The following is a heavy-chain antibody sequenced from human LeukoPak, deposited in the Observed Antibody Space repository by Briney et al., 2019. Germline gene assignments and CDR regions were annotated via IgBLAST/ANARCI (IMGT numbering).Heavy chain of an antibody. J-gene: IGHJ3*02. CDR3: ARGKEQLVQVAFDI. D-gene: IGHD6-6*01. Sequence: GASVKVSCKASGGTLSSYAISWVRQAPGQGLEWMGGIIPIFGTANHAQKFQGRVTITADESTSTAYMELSSLRSEDTAVYYCARGKEQLVQVAFDIWGQGTMVTVSS. CDR1: GGTLSSYA. CDR2: IIPIFGTA. V-gene: IGHV1-69*13.